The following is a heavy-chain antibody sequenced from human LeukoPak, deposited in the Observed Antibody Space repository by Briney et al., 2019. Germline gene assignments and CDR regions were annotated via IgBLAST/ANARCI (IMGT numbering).Heavy chain of an antibody. D-gene: IGHD2-2*01. Sequence: PGGSLRLSCAASGFTFDDYAMHWIRQAPGKGLEWVSGISWNSGSIGYADSVKGRFTISRDNAKNSLYLQMNSLRAEDMALYYCAKGGCSSTSCYLEFSSSNYMDVWGKGTTVTVSS. J-gene: IGHJ6*03. V-gene: IGHV3-9*03. CDR1: GFTFDDYA. CDR3: AKGGCSSTSCYLEFSSSNYMDV. CDR2: ISWNSGSI.